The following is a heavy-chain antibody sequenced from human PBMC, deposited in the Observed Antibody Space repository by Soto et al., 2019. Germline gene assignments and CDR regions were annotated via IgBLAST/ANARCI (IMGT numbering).Heavy chain of an antibody. D-gene: IGHD5-18*01. CDR1: GFTFSSYS. Sequence: GGSLRLSCAASGFTFSSYSMNWVRQAPGKGLEWVSSISSSSSYIYYADSVKGRFTISRDNAKNSLYLQMNSLRAEDTAVYYCARSIQLWLSYYYGMDVWGQGTTVTVSS. J-gene: IGHJ6*02. V-gene: IGHV3-21*01. CDR3: ARSIQLWLSYYYGMDV. CDR2: ISSSSSYI.